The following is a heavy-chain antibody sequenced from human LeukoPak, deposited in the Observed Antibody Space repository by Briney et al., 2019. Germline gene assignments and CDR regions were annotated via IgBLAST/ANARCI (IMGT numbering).Heavy chain of an antibody. D-gene: IGHD2-21*02. V-gene: IGHV1-18*01. Sequence: ASAKLSCKASGYTFTSYGISWVRQAPGQGLEWMGWISAYNGNTNYAQKLQGRVTMTTDTSTSTAYMELRSLRSDDTAVYYCARAYCGGDCYSYSRLPPDYWGQGTLVTVSS. CDR2: ISAYNGNT. CDR1: GYTFTSYG. CDR3: ARAYCGGDCYSYSRLPPDY. J-gene: IGHJ4*02.